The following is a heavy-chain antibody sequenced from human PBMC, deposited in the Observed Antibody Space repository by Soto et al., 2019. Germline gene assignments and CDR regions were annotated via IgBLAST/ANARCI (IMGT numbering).Heavy chain of an antibody. CDR3: ARVTGDSVYYGMDV. CDR2: IYYSGST. D-gene: IGHD2-21*02. CDR1: GGSISSYY. Sequence: SETLSLTCTVSGGSISSYYWSWIRQPPGKGLEWIGYIYYSGSTNYNPSLKSRVTISVDTSKNQFSLKLSSVTVADTAVYYCARVTGDSVYYGMDVWGQGTTVTVSS. J-gene: IGHJ6*02. V-gene: IGHV4-59*01.